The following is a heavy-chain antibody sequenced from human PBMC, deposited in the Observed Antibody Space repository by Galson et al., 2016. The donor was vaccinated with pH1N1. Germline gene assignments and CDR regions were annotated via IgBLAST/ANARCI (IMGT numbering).Heavy chain of an antibody. CDR1: GFTFSNYA. D-gene: IGHD2-15*01. Sequence: LRLSCAASGFTFSNYAMIWVRQAPGKGLEWVSIITGSGDYTDYADSVKGRFTISRDNSKNTLYLHMNSLRAEDTALYYCAKYPQITVYCAGGSCYGFDPWGQGTLVTVSS. CDR2: ITGSGDYT. J-gene: IGHJ5*02. V-gene: IGHV3-23*01. CDR3: AKYPQITVYCAGGSCYGFDP.